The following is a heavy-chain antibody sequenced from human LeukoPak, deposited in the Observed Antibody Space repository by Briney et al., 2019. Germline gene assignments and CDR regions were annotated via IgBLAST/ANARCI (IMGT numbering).Heavy chain of an antibody. V-gene: IGHV3-21*01. D-gene: IGHD3-22*01. J-gene: IGHJ6*03. CDR2: ISSSSSYI. Sequence: GGSLRLSCAASGFTFSSYSMNWVRQAPGKGLDWVSSISSSSSYIYYADSVKGRFTISRDNAKNSLYLQMNSLRAEDTAVYYCASLTFYDSSGYPYMDVWGKGTTVTVSS. CDR3: ASLTFYDSSGYPYMDV. CDR1: GFTFSSYS.